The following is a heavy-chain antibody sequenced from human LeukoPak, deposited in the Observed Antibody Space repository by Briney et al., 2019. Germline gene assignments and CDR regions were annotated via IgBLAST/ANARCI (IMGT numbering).Heavy chain of an antibody. V-gene: IGHV4-30-2*01. CDR1: GGSISSGGYS. Sequence: SETLSLTCTVSGGSISSGGYSWSWIRQPPGKGLEWIGYIYHSGSTYYNPSLKSRVTISVDRSKNQFSLKLSSVTAADTAVYYCARGSSPYSYGPETVDYWGQGTLVTVSS. J-gene: IGHJ4*02. CDR3: ARGSSPYSYGPETVDY. D-gene: IGHD5-18*01. CDR2: IYHSGST.